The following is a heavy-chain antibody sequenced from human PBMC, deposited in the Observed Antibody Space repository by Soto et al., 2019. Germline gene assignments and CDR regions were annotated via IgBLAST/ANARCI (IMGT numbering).Heavy chain of an antibody. D-gene: IGHD6-19*01. V-gene: IGHV4-4*02. CDR3: ARDAAVPGESDRFDY. CDR2: AYHNGLT. CDR1: GDSVTSNVW. Sequence: PSETLSLTCAVSGDSVTSNVWWSFVRQPPGKGLEWIGEAYHNGLTDYNPSLKSRVTMSVDTSKNEFSLKLTSLTATDTVIYYCARDAAVPGESDRFDYWGQGTLVTVSS. J-gene: IGHJ4*02.